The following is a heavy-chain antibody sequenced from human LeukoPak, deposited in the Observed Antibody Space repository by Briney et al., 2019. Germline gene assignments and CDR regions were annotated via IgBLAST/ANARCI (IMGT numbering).Heavy chain of an antibody. V-gene: IGHV4-38-2*02. D-gene: IGHD3-10*01. J-gene: IGHJ4*02. CDR1: GYSISSGYY. Sequence: SETLSLTCTVSGYSISSGYYWGWIRQPPGKGLEWIGYIYYSGSTNYNPSLKSRVTISVDTSKNQFSLKLSSVTAADTAVYYCARGSAVRGVIVLDYWGQGTLVTVSS. CDR3: ARGSAVRGVIVLDY. CDR2: IYYSGST.